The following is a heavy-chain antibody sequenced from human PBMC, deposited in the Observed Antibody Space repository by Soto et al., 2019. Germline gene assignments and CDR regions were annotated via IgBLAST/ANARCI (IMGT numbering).Heavy chain of an antibody. CDR1: GLTFSRDA. V-gene: IGHV3-30*04. J-gene: IGHJ2*01. CDR3: ARDEGYGSNSGWYFDL. CDR2: ISYHGKKT. D-gene: IGHD2-2*01. Sequence: GGSLRLSCAASGLTFSRDAMHWVRQAPGKGLEWVAVISYHGKKTYYADSVQGRFTISRDNSKNTLYLQMNSLGLEDTAVYYCARDEGYGSNSGWYFDLWGRGTLVTVSS.